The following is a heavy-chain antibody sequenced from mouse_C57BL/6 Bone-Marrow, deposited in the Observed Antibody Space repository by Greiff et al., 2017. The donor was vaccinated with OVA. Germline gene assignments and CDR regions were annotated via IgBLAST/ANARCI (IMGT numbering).Heavy chain of an antibody. J-gene: IGHJ4*01. CDR2: IYPETGGT. D-gene: IGHD2-5*01. CDR3: TRGYSNYYAMDY. V-gene: IGHV1-15*01. Sequence: VQLQQSGAELVRPGASVTLSCKASGYTFTDYEMHWVKQTPVHGLEWIGAIYPETGGTAYNQKFKGKAILTADKSSSTAYMELSSLTSEDSDVYYYTRGYSNYYAMDYWGQGTSVTVSS. CDR1: GYTFTDYE.